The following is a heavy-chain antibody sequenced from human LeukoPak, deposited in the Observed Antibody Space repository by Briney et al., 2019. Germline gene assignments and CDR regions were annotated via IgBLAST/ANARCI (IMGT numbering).Heavy chain of an antibody. CDR1: GFSFSSYA. CDR2: ISGSGGST. V-gene: IGHV3-23*01. D-gene: IGHD6-13*01. J-gene: IGHJ4*02. Sequence: GGSLRLSCAASGFSFSSYAMIWVRQAPGKGLEWVSAISGSGGSTYYADSVKGRFTISRDNSKNTLYLQMNSLRAEDTAVYYCAKVATSGYSSPGGPFDYWGQGTLVTVSS. CDR3: AKVATSGYSSPGGPFDY.